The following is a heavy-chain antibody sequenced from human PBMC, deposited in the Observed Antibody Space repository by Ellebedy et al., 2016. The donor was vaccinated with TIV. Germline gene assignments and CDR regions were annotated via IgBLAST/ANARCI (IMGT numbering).Heavy chain of an antibody. CDR1: GGSISSYY. J-gene: IGHJ5*02. CDR3: ARNRKAAANWFDP. V-gene: IGHV4-59*01. CDR2: ISYSGSI. Sequence: MPSETLSLTCTVSGGSISSYYWSWIRQPPGKGLEWIGYISYSGSINYNPSLKSRVTILVDTSKNQFSLRLSSVTAADTAVYYCARNRKAAANWFDPWGQGTLVTVSS. D-gene: IGHD6-13*01.